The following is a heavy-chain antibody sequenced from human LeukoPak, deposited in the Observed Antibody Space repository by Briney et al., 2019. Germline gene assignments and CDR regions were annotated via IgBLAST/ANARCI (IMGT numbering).Heavy chain of an antibody. V-gene: IGHV3-23*01. J-gene: IGHJ4*02. Sequence: PGGSLRLSCAASGFTFNTYAMSWVRQAPGKGLEWVSAISYSGGSTYYTDSVKGRFTISRDNSKNTLYLQMNSLRAEDTAVYYCAKVQYGSGSFFDYWGQGTLVTVSS. CDR2: ISYSGGST. CDR3: AKVQYGSGSFFDY. CDR1: GFTFNTYA. D-gene: IGHD3-10*01.